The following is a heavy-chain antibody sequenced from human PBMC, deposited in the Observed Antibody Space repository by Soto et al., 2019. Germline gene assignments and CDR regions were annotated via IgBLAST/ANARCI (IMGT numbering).Heavy chain of an antibody. CDR1: GYTFTSYG. J-gene: IGHJ4*02. V-gene: IGHV1-18*04. Sequence: GASVKVSCKASGYTFTSYGINWMRQAPGQGLEWMGWVNPYNGNTDYPQNFQGRVTMITDTSTSTAYMEVTNLRSDDTAVFYCARSRDYNIIDYWGQGTLVTVSS. CDR2: VNPYNGNT. CDR3: ARSRDYNIIDY. D-gene: IGHD4-4*01.